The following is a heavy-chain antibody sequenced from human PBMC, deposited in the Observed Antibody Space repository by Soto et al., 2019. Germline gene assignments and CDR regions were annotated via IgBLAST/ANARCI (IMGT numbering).Heavy chain of an antibody. V-gene: IGHV4-4*02. CDR2: IYHSGST. Sequence: PSETLSLTCAVSGGSISSSSWWSWVRQPPGKGLEWIGEIYHSGSTNYNPSLKSRVTISVDKSKNQFSLKLSSVTAADTAVYYCARDQVTMVRGVIYYYYGMDVWGQGTTVTVSS. CDR3: ARDQVTMVRGVIYYYYGMDV. D-gene: IGHD3-10*01. CDR1: GGSISSSSW. J-gene: IGHJ6*02.